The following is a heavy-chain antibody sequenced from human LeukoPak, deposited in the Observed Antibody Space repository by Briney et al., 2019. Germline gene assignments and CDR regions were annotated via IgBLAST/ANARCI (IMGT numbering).Heavy chain of an antibody. Sequence: PGGSLRLSCAASGFTFSNYAMSWVRQAPGKGLEWVSAISGGGGNTYYADSVKGRFTISRDNSKNTLYLQMNSLRAEDTAVYYCASRWVSMTQVDYWGQGTLVTVSS. V-gene: IGHV3-23*01. D-gene: IGHD2/OR15-2a*01. CDR3: ASRWVSMTQVDY. CDR1: GFTFSNYA. CDR2: ISGGGGNT. J-gene: IGHJ4*02.